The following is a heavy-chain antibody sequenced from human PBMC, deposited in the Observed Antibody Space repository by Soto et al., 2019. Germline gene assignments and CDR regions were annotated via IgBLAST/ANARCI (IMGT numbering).Heavy chain of an antibody. J-gene: IGHJ4*02. CDR3: ARGRLRYFDWPTDY. D-gene: IGHD3-9*01. CDR1: GYTFTSYD. CDR2: RNPNSGNT. V-gene: IGHV1-8*01. Sequence: ASVKVSCKASGYTFTSYDINWVRQATGQGLEWMGWRNPNSGNTGYAKKFQGRVTMTRNTSISTAYMELSSLRSEDTAVYYCARGRLRYFDWPTDYWGQGTLVTVSS.